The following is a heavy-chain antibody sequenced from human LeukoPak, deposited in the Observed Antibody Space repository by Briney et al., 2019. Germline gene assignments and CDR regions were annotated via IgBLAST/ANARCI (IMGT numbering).Heavy chain of an antibody. Sequence: GGSLRLSCAASGFTFSSYGMHWVRQAPGKGLDWVAFIRNDGNKKNYAESVKGRFTISRDNSKNTLYLQMDSLSAEDMAVYYCVKVDTWGQGTLVTVSS. D-gene: IGHD5-18*01. CDR1: GFTFSSYG. J-gene: IGHJ4*02. V-gene: IGHV3-30*02. CDR2: IRNDGNKK. CDR3: VKVDT.